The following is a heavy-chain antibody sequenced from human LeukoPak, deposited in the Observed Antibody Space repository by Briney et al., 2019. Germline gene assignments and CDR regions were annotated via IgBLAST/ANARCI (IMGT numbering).Heavy chain of an antibody. D-gene: IGHD3-22*01. J-gene: IGHJ4*02. CDR1: GGSISSSSYY. V-gene: IGHV4-39*01. Sequence: SETLSLTCTVSGGSISSSSYYWGWIRQPPGKGLEWIGSIYYSGSTYYNPSLKSRVTISVDTSKNQFSLKLSSVTAADTAVYYCARHGDSSGYPIWLDYWGQGTLVTVSS. CDR2: IYYSGST. CDR3: ARHGDSSGYPIWLDY.